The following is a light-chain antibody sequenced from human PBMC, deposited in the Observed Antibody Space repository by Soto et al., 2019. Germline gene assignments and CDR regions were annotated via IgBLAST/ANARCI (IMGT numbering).Light chain of an antibody. CDR2: GAS. V-gene: IGKV3-15*01. CDR3: QQYNDSPLT. J-gene: IGKJ1*01. CDR1: QSISGS. Sequence: EIVMTQSPVTLSVSPGGRATLSCRASQSISGSLAWYQQKPGQAPRLLIHGASTRATSFPARFSGSGSGTDFTLTISSLQSEDFAVYYCQQYNDSPLTFGQGTKVDIK.